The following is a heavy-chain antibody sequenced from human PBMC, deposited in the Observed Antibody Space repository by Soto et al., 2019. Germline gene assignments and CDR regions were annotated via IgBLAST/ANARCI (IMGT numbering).Heavy chain of an antibody. CDR3: ARDLWGYCGTDCYPLDV. V-gene: IGHV4-59*01. CDR1: GGYSIGYG. CDR2: MYNTGST. D-gene: IGHD2-21*02. J-gene: IGHJ6*02. Sequence: LETLCLSWTVPGGYSIGYGWSWILQPPGKGLEWIGYMYNTGSTNYNPSFKSRVTISVDTSKNQFSLKLNSVTAADTAVYYCARDLWGYCGTDCYPLDVWGQGTTVTVSS.